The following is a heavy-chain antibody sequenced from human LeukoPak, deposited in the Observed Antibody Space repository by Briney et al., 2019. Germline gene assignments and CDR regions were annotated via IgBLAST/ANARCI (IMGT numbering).Heavy chain of an antibody. Sequence: GGSLRLSCAASGFTSSTYDMHWGRQAPGKRVEWGASMRYDGSNKYYADSAKGRFTVSRDNSKNTLYLQMNSLRAEDTAVYYCAKRPEGGFYYSSMDVWGKGTTVTVSS. D-gene: IGHD5-12*01. CDR3: AKRPEGGFYYSSMDV. CDR1: GFTSSTYD. CDR2: MRYDGSNK. J-gene: IGHJ6*03. V-gene: IGHV3-30*02.